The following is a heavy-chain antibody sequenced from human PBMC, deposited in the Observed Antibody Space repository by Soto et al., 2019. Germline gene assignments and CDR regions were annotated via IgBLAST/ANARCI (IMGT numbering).Heavy chain of an antibody. CDR1: GFSLSNYV. CDR2: ISYDGSNR. Sequence: GGSLRLSCAASGFSLSNYVLHWVRQAPGKGLEWVAVISYDGSNRQYADSVAGRFTISRDNSKNTLDLQMNSLGIDDTAVYYCARDDLYYGSDLWGQGTTVTVSS. CDR3: ARDDLYYGSDL. V-gene: IGHV3-30-3*01. J-gene: IGHJ6*02.